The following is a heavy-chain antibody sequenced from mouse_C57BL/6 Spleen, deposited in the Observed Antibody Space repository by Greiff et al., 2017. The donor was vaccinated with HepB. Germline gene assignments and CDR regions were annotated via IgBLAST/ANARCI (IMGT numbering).Heavy chain of an antibody. CDR3: SRKVSLYYGSSYDWYFDV. J-gene: IGHJ1*03. D-gene: IGHD1-1*01. Sequence: EVQLQQSGPELVKPGASVKMSCKASGYTFTDYNMHWVKQSHGKSLEWIGYINPNNGGTSYNQKFKGKATLTVNKSSSTAYMELRSLTSEDSAVYYESRKVSLYYGSSYDWYFDVWGTGTTVTVSS. V-gene: IGHV1-22*01. CDR2: INPNNGGT. CDR1: GYTFTDYN.